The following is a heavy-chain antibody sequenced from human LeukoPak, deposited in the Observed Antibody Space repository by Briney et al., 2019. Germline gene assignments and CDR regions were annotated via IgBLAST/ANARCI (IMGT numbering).Heavy chain of an antibody. CDR2: IYYSGTT. D-gene: IGHD3-22*01. J-gene: IGHJ4*02. CDR1: GGSISSSSDY. CDR3: ARVEIVVVVISF. Sequence: SETLSLTCIVSGGSISSSSDYWGWIRQPPGKGLEWIGSIYYSGTTYYNPSLKSRVTISVDTSKNQFSLKLSSVTAADTAVYYCARVEIVVVVISFWGQGTLVTVSS. V-gene: IGHV4-39*07.